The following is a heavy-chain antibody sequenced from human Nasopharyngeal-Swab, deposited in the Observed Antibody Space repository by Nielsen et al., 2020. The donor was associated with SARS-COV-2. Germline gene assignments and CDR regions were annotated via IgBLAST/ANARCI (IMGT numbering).Heavy chain of an antibody. D-gene: IGHD3-10*01. CDR3: AKLSPYYYGSGSSHDAFDI. V-gene: IGHV3-30*18. Sequence: RQPPGKGLEWVAVISYDGSNKYYADSVEGRFTISRDNSKNTLYLQMNSLRAEDTAVYYCAKLSPYYYGSGSSHDAFDIWGQGTMVTVSS. CDR2: ISYDGSNK. J-gene: IGHJ3*02.